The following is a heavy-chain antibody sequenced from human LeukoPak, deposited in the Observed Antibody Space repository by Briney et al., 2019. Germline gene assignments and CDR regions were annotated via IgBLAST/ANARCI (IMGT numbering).Heavy chain of an antibody. Sequence: PGGSLRLSCAASGFTFSSYGMDGVRQAPGKGLEWVSYISSSSRTIYYADSVKGRFTISRDNGKNSLYLQMNSLRDEDTAVYYCARVTDIVAPFDYWGQGTLVTVSS. D-gene: IGHD5-12*01. V-gene: IGHV3-48*02. CDR1: GFTFSSYG. CDR2: ISSSSRTI. J-gene: IGHJ4*02. CDR3: ARVTDIVAPFDY.